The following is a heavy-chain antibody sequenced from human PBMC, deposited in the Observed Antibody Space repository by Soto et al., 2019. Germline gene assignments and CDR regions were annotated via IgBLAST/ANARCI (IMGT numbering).Heavy chain of an antibody. CDR2: INPSGGST. Sequence: QVQLVQSGAEVKKPGASVKVSCKASGYTFTSYYMHWVRQAPGQGLEWMGIINPSGGSTSYAQKFQGRVTMTRDTSTSTVYMELSSLRSEDTAVYYCASGSAWNDHYYYYYMDVWGKGTTVTVSS. CDR1: GYTFTSYY. V-gene: IGHV1-46*03. D-gene: IGHD1-1*01. J-gene: IGHJ6*03. CDR3: ASGSAWNDHYYYYYMDV.